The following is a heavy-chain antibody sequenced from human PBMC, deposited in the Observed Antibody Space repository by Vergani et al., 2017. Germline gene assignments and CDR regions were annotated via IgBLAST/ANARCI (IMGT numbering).Heavy chain of an antibody. J-gene: IGHJ4*02. V-gene: IGHV3-23*01. CDR1: GFTFSSYA. CDR3: AKDMELIRGAGLAY. D-gene: IGHD1-7*01. CDR2: ISGSGGST. Sequence: EVQLLESGGGLVQPGGSLRLSCAASGFTFSSYAMSWVRQAPGKGLEWVSAISGSGGSTYYADSGKGRFTISRDNSKNTLYLQMNSLRAEDTAVYYCAKDMELIRGAGLAYWGQGTLVTVSS.